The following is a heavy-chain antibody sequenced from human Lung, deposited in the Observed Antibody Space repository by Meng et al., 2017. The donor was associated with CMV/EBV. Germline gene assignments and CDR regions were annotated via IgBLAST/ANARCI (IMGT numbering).Heavy chain of an antibody. V-gene: IGHV1-2*02. J-gene: IGHJ4*02. CDR2: INPNSGGT. D-gene: IGHD6-13*01. Sequence: KASGYTFPGYYMHWVRQAPGQGLEWMGWINPNSGGTNYAQKFQGRVTMTRDTSISTAYMELSRLRSDDTAVYYCARVWKPGIAAAEYWGQGTLVTVSS. CDR3: ARVWKPGIAAAEY. CDR1: GYTFPGYY.